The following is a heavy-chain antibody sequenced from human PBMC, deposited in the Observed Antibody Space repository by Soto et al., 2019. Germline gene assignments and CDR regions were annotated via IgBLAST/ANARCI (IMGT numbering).Heavy chain of an antibody. J-gene: IGHJ5*02. D-gene: IGHD2-2*01. CDR1: GFTVSNTY. CDR2: IYTAGGA. Sequence: GGSLRLSCSASGFTVSNTYMTWVRQPPGKGLECVSVIYTAGGANYADSVKGRFIISRDNSKNTLYLQMNSLRAEDTAVYYCARALPVAKGGFDPWGQGTLVTVSS. CDR3: ARALPVAKGGFDP. V-gene: IGHV3-53*01.